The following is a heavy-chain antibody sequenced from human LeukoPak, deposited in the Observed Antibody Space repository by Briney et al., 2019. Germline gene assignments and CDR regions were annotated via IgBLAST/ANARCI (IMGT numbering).Heavy chain of an antibody. CDR3: AREGLFTMVRRGTLDN. D-gene: IGHD3-10*01. CDR1: GGTFSSDG. J-gene: IGHJ4*02. Sequence: ASVKVSCKASGGTFSSDGITWVRQAPGQGLEWMGGIIPSFRKPDYAKKFQGGVTLTADESTSTAYMELSSLRSEDTAVYYCAREGLFTMVRRGTLDNWGQGTLVTVSS. V-gene: IGHV1-69*13. CDR2: IIPSFRKP.